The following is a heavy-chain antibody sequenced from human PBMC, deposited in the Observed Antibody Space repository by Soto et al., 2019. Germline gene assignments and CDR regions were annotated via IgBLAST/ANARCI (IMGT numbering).Heavy chain of an antibody. CDR1: GGSFIGYY. Sequence: SGTXSLTCAFYGGSFIGYYFVLIRQPPGKGLEWIGEINHSGSTNYNPSLKSRVNISVDTSKNQFSLKLSSVTAADTAVYYCERLDYGSGKLEYWGQGTLVNVSS. CDR2: INHSGST. CDR3: ERLDYGSGKLEY. J-gene: IGHJ4*02. D-gene: IGHD3-10*01. V-gene: IGHV4-34*01.